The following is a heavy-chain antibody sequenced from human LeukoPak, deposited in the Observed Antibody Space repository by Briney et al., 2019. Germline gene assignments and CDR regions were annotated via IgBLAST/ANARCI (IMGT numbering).Heavy chain of an antibody. J-gene: IGHJ4*02. Sequence: PGGSLRLSCAVSGITLSNYGMSWVRQAPGKGLEWVAGIGASGGGTNYADSVKGRFTISRDNPKNTLYLQMNSLRAEDTAVYFCAKRGVAIRVILVGFHKEAYYFDSWGQGALVTVSS. CDR2: IGASGGGT. D-gene: IGHD3-22*01. V-gene: IGHV3-23*01. CDR1: GITLSNYG. CDR3: AKRGVAIRVILVGFHKEAYYFDS.